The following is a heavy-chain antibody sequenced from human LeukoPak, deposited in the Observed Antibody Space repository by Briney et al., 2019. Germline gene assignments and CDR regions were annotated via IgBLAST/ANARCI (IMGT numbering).Heavy chain of an antibody. CDR3: ARDLGISGTYDNYCFDH. CDR1: GFTFSNYW. D-gene: IGHD1-20*01. J-gene: IGHJ4*02. CDR2: IKQDGSEK. V-gene: IGHV3-7*01. Sequence: GGSLRLSCAASGFTFSNYWMSWVRQAPGKGLEWVANIKQDGSEKYYVDSVKGRFTISRDNAKNSLYLQMNSLRAEDTAVYYCARDLGISGTYDNYCFDHWGQGTLVTVSS.